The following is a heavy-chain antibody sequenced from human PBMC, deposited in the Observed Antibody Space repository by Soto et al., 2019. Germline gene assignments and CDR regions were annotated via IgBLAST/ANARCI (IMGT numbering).Heavy chain of an antibody. V-gene: IGHV1-8*02. CDR1: GYTFTSYD. J-gene: IGHJ3*02. Sequence: GSVKVSCKASGYTFTSYDINWVRQATGQGLEWMGWMNPNSGNTGYAQKFQGRVTMTRNTSISTANMKLSSLRSEDTAVYYCARSYSGYWHDAFDIWGQGTMVTVSS. CDR2: MNPNSGNT. D-gene: IGHD5-12*01. CDR3: ARSYSGYWHDAFDI.